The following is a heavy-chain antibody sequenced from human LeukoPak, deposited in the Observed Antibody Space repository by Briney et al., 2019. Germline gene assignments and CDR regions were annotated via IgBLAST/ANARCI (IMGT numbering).Heavy chain of an antibody. V-gene: IGHV4-38-2*01. CDR1: GYSISSGYY. J-gene: IGHJ4*02. CDR2: IYHSGST. D-gene: IGHD2-2*01. CDR3: ARQARYCAGTTCYILDY. Sequence: SETLSLTCAVSGYSISSGYYWGWIRPPPGKGLEWIGIIYHSGSTYYNPSLKSRVTMSVDTSKNQFSLKLSSVTAADTAVYYCARQARYCAGTTCYILDYWGQGTLVTVSS.